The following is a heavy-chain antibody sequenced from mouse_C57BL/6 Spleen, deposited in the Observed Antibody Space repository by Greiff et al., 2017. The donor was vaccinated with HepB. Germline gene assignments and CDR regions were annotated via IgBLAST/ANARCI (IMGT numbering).Heavy chain of an antibody. CDR1: GYAFSSSW. Sequence: QVQLQQSGPELVKPGASVKISCKASGYAFSSSWMNWVKQRPGKGLEWIGRIYPGDGDTNYNGKFKGKATLTADKSSSTAYMQLSSLTSEDSAVYFSARQAYGKAMDYWGQGTSVTVSS. J-gene: IGHJ4*01. V-gene: IGHV1-82*01. D-gene: IGHD2-1*01. CDR3: ARQAYGKAMDY. CDR2: IYPGDGDT.